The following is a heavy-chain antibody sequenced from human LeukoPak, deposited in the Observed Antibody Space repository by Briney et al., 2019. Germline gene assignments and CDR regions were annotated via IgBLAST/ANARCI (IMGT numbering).Heavy chain of an antibody. CDR1: GFTFSTHT. D-gene: IGHD3-3*01. CDR2: ISSSSRYI. J-gene: IGHJ2*01. CDR3: ARDGVTVSSSPSYWYFDL. V-gene: IGHV3-21*01. Sequence: GGSPRLSCAAPGFTFSTHTINWVRQAPGEGLGWVSSISSSSRYIYSADSVKGRFTISRDNAKNSLFLHMNSLRADDTAVYYCARDGVTVSSSPSYWYFDLWGRGTLVTVSS.